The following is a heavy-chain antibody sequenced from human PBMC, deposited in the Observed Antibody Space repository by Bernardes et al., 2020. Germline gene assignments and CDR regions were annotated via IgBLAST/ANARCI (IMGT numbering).Heavy chain of an antibody. CDR3: ARVSEYDILTGYYTPFDY. D-gene: IGHD3-9*01. CDR2: ISSSSSTI. CDR1: GFTFSSYS. Sequence: GGSLRLSCAASGFTFSSYSMNWVRQAPGKGLEWVSYISSSSSTIYYADSVKGRFTISRDNAKNSLYLQMNSLRAEDTAVYYCARVSEYDILTGYYTPFDYWGQGTLVTVSS. V-gene: IGHV3-48*04. J-gene: IGHJ4*02.